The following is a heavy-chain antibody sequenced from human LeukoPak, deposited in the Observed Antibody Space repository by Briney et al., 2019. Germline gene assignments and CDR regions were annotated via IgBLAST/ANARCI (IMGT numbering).Heavy chain of an antibody. V-gene: IGHV4-4*07. CDR2: IYTSGST. D-gene: IGHD2-15*01. CDR1: GGSISSYY. J-gene: IGHJ4*02. Sequence: SETLSLTCTVSGGSISSYYWSWIRQPAGKGLEWIGRIYTSGSTNYNPSLKSRVTMSVDTSKNQFSLKLSSVTAADPAVYYCARDRKVVAVKGALFDYWGQGTLVTVSS. CDR3: ARDRKVVAVKGALFDY.